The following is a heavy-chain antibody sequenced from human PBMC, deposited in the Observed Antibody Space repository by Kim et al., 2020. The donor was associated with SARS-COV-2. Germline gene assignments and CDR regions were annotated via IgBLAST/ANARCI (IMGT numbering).Heavy chain of an antibody. J-gene: IGHJ4*02. Sequence: GGSLRLSCAASGFSVTSNFMTWVRQAPGKGLEWVSLIYSGGSTYYADSVKGRFTISRDNSKNTLYLQMNSLRADDTAVYYCERDRSCSGGSCWGTWGQGTLVTVSS. CDR2: IYSGGST. D-gene: IGHD2-15*01. CDR3: ERDRSCSGGSCWGT. CDR1: GFSVTSNF. V-gene: IGHV3-53*01.